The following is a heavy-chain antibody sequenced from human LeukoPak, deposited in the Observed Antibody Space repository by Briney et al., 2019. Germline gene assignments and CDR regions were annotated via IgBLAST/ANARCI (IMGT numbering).Heavy chain of an antibody. Sequence: PSETLSLTCTVSGGSISSYYWSWIRQPAGTALEWIGRIYTSGTITYNPSPKSRVTTSVDTSKNQFSLKLSSVTAADTAVYYCARDSGTTGEVKFAPWGQGTLVTVSS. CDR3: ARDSGTTGEVKFAP. D-gene: IGHD3-10*01. J-gene: IGHJ5*02. V-gene: IGHV4-4*07. CDR2: IYTSGTI. CDR1: GGSISSYY.